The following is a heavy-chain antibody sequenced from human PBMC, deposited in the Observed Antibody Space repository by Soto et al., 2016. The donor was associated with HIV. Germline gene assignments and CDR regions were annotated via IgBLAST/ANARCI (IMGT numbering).Heavy chain of an antibody. D-gene: IGHD6-19*01. CDR3: ARDVGYGWSSFDY. CDR1: GYTFTSYS. J-gene: IGHJ4*02. CDR2: IDPSRGAT. Sequence: QVQLMQSGAEVKKPGTSVKLSCKPSGYTFTSYSIHWVRQAPGLGLQWMAIIDPSRGATTYSHQFQGRLTLTRDTSTSTVYMDLTSLRSEDTAVYYCARDVGYGWSSFDYVGPGTPWSTVSS. V-gene: IGHV1-46*01.